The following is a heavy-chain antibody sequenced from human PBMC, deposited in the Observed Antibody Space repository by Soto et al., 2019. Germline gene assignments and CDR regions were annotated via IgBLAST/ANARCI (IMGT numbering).Heavy chain of an antibody. CDR1: GLIFSNYR. CDR2: ISTDGSIT. V-gene: IGHV3-74*03. CDR3: ARYTDGRHY. Sequence: GGSLRLSCAASGLIFSNYRMHWVRQAPGKGLVRVSCISTDGSITKYADSVKGRFTVSRDNAKNTLYLQMNSLRAEETAVYYCARYTDGRHYWGRGTMVTVSS. J-gene: IGHJ4*02. D-gene: IGHD2-2*02.